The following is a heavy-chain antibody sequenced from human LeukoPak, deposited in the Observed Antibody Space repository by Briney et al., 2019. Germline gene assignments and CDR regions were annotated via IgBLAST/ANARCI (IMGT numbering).Heavy chain of an antibody. CDR2: IYYSGST. V-gene: IGHV4-39*01. CDR1: AGSISSSSYY. J-gene: IGHJ6*03. D-gene: IGHD6-19*01. CDR3: ARHVHSSGWPTYYYYMDV. Sequence: PSETLSLTCTVSAGSISSSSYYWGWLRQPPGRGLEWIGSIYYSGSTYYNPSLKRRVTISVDTSKNQFSLKLSSVTAADTAVYYCARHVHSSGWPTYYYYMDVWGKGTTVTVSS.